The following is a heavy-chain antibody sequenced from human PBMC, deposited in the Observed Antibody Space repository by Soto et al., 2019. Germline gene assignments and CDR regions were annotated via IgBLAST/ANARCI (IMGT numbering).Heavy chain of an antibody. CDR2: IYYSGST. V-gene: IGHV4-39*02. J-gene: IGHJ4*02. Sequence: KASETLSLTCTVSGGSISSSSYYWGWIRQPPGKGLEWIGSIYYSGSTCYNPSLKSRVTISVDTSKNQFSLKLSSVTAADTAVYYCARDYGDVDYWGQGTLVTVSS. CDR3: ARDYGDVDY. CDR1: GGSISSSSYY. D-gene: IGHD4-17*01.